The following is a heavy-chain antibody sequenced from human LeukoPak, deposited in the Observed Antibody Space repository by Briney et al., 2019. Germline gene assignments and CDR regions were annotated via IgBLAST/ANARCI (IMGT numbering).Heavy chain of an antibody. J-gene: IGHJ4*02. CDR2: INPSGGST. Sequence: ASVKVSCMASGYTFTNYYRHWVRQAPGQGLEWMGIINPSGGSTTYAQKFQDRVTMTRDMSTSTVYMELSSLRSEDTAVYYCARNRWLDCWGQGTLVTVPS. D-gene: IGHD5-24*01. V-gene: IGHV1-46*01. CDR1: GYTFTNYY. CDR3: ARNRWLDC.